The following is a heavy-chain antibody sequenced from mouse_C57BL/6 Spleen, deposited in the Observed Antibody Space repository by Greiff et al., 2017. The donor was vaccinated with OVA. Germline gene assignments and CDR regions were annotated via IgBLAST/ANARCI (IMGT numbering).Heavy chain of an antibody. Sequence: EVMLVESGGGLVQPKGSLKLTCAASGFTFNTYAMHWVRQAPGKGLEWVARIRSKSSNYATYYADSVKDRFTISRDDSQSMLYLQMNNLKTEDTAMYYCVRDAPYGTYYYAMDYWGQGTSVTVSS. D-gene: IGHD1-1*01. CDR3: VRDAPYGTYYYAMDY. CDR2: IRSKSSNYAT. V-gene: IGHV10-3*01. CDR1: GFTFNTYA. J-gene: IGHJ4*01.